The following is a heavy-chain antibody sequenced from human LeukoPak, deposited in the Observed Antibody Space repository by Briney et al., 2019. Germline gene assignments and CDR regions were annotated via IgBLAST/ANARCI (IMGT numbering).Heavy chain of an antibody. J-gene: IGHJ1*01. CDR2: INHSGST. CDR3: ARGSLYYDFWSGYIRSEYFQH. V-gene: IGHV4-34*01. CDR1: GGSFSGYY. D-gene: IGHD3-3*01. Sequence: PETLSLTCAVYGGSFSGYYWSWIRQPPGKGPEWIGEINHSGSTNYNPSLKSRVTIPVDTSKNQFSLKLSSVTAADTAVYYCARGSLYYDFWSGYIRSEYFQHWGQGTLVTVSS.